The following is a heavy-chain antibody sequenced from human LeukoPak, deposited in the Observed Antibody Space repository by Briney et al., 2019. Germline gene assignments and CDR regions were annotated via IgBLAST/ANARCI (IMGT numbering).Heavy chain of an antibody. Sequence: GGSLRLSCAASGFTFSSYGMHWVRQAPGKGLEWVAFIRYDGSNKYYADSVKGRFTISRDNSKNTLYLQMNSLRAEDTAVYYCARGGSSSSWYYYFDYWGQGTLVTVSS. CDR3: ARGGSSSSWYYYFDY. CDR1: GFTFSSYG. D-gene: IGHD6-13*01. V-gene: IGHV3-30*02. J-gene: IGHJ4*02. CDR2: IRYDGSNK.